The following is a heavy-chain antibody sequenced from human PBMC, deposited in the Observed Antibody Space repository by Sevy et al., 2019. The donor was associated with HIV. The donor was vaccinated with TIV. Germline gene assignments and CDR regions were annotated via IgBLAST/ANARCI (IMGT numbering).Heavy chain of an antibody. CDR2: ISGSGGFT. D-gene: IGHD6-6*01. V-gene: IGHV3-23*01. J-gene: IGHJ4*02. Sequence: GGCLRLSCAASGFIFSGSAMSWVRQAPGKGLEWVASISGSGGFTYYPDSVKGRFTISRDNFKNTVDLEMKSLRAEDTAVYYCAKDPLNIAARFDYWGQGTLVTVSS. CDR3: AKDPLNIAARFDY. CDR1: GFIFSGSA.